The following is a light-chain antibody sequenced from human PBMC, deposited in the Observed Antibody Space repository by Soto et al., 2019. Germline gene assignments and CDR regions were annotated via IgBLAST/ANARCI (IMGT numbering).Light chain of an antibody. J-gene: IGKJ5*01. CDR1: QSIRRF. V-gene: IGKV1-39*01. CDR2: AAS. CDR3: QQSYITPVT. Sequence: DIQMTQSPSSLSSSVGDIVTITCRASQSIRRFLNWYQQKPGKAPKLLIYAASSLESGVPSRFSGSGSGTGFTLTISSLHPEDFATYHCQQSYITPVTFGQGTRLEIK.